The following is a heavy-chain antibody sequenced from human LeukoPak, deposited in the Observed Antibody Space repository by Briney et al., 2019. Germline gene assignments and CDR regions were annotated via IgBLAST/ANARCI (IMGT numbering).Heavy chain of an antibody. J-gene: IGHJ5*02. D-gene: IGHD6-13*01. V-gene: IGHV3-21*01. CDR1: GFTFSSYS. CDR2: ISSSSSYI. CDR3: ARDHYSCSSQGFDP. Sequence: GGSLRLSCAASGFTFSSYSMNWVRQAPGKGLEWVSSISSSSSYIYYADSVKGRFTISRDNAKNSLYLQMKSLRAEDTAVYYCARDHYSCSSQGFDPWGQGTLVTVSS.